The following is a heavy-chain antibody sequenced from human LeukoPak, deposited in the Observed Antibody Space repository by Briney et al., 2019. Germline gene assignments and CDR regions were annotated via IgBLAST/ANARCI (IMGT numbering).Heavy chain of an antibody. CDR2: ISISSTTI. CDR1: GFTFTDYY. V-gene: IGHV3-11*01. Sequence: GGSLRLSCAASGFTFTDYYMSWIRQAPGKGLEWVSYISISSTTIYYADSVKGRFTFSRDNAKNSLYLQMNSLRDEDTAVYYCAKDDHFDYWGQGTLVTVSS. J-gene: IGHJ4*02. CDR3: AKDDHFDY.